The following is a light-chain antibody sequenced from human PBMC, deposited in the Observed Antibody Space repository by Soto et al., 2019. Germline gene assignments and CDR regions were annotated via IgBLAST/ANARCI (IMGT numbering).Light chain of an antibody. CDR3: QQSYSTPRVT. Sequence: DIQMTQSPSTLSASVVDRVTITCRSSQSISSWLAWYQQKPGKAPKLLIYAASSLQSGVPSRFSGSGSGTDFTLTISSLQPEDFATYYCQQSYSTPRVTFGQGTRLEIK. V-gene: IGKV1-39*01. CDR1: QSISSW. J-gene: IGKJ5*01. CDR2: AAS.